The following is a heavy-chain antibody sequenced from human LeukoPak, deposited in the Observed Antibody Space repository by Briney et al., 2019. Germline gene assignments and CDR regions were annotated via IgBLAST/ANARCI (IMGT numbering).Heavy chain of an antibody. Sequence: SETLSLTCAVYGGSFSGYYWSWIRQPPGKGLEWIGEINHSGSTNYNPSLKSRVTISVDTSKNQFSLKLSSVTAADTAVYYCARDAPRYCSSTSCGYYMDVWGKGTTVTISS. J-gene: IGHJ6*03. CDR1: GGSFSGYY. CDR3: ARDAPRYCSSTSCGYYMDV. D-gene: IGHD2-2*01. V-gene: IGHV4-34*01. CDR2: INHSGST.